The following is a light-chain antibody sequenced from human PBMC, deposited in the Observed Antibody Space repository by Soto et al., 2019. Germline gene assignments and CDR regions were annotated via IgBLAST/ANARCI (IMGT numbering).Light chain of an antibody. CDR3: QQRSNWPPIT. CDR2: DAS. J-gene: IGKJ5*01. V-gene: IGKV3-11*01. Sequence: EIVMTQSPATLSVSQGARATLSCRASQSVSSNLAWYQQKPGQAPRLLIYDASNRATGIPARFSGSGSGTDFTLTISSLEPEDFAVYYCQQRSNWPPITFGQGTRLEIK. CDR1: QSVSSN.